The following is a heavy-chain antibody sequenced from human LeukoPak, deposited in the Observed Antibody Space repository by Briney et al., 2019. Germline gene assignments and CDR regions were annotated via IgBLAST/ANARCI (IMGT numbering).Heavy chain of an antibody. D-gene: IGHD6-6*01. CDR3: ARYSSSATYFDS. Sequence: PGGSLRLSCAVSGHSFDTNWMSWVRQVPGKGLEWVANINQDGSQKNYLDSLRGRLTIFRDNAKNSLSLQMDSLRAEDTALYYCARYSSSATYFDSWGQGTLVTVSS. CDR2: INQDGSQK. V-gene: IGHV3-7*05. CDR1: GHSFDTNW. J-gene: IGHJ4*02.